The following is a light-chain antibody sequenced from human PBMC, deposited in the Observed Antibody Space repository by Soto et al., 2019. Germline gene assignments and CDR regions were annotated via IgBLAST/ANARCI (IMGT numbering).Light chain of an antibody. Sequence: DIQLTQSPSSLSTSVPDRITITCRASQTISTYLDWYQRKPGQAPKLLIHAASSLQSGVPSRFSGSGSGTDFTLTISSLQPEDFATYYCQQNYRTPLTFGQGTKVDIK. CDR2: AAS. J-gene: IGKJ1*01. CDR1: QTISTY. CDR3: QQNYRTPLT. V-gene: IGKV1-39*01.